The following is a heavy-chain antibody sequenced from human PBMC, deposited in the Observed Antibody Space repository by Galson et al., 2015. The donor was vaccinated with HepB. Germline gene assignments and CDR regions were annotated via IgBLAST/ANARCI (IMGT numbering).Heavy chain of an antibody. J-gene: IGHJ4*02. CDR3: ARSEVTTVVTDFDS. Sequence: SLRLSCAVSGFTFGDHYVDWVRQAPGKGLEWVGRSRNKAKGYSTAYAASVKGRFTVSRDGSKNSVFLQMNSLRSEDTAVYYCARSEVTTVVTDFDSWGQGTLVTVSS. CDR2: SRNKAKGYST. D-gene: IGHD4-23*01. CDR1: GFTFGDHY. V-gene: IGHV3-72*01.